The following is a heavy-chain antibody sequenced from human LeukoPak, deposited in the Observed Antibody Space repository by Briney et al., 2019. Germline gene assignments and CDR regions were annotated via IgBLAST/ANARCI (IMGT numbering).Heavy chain of an antibody. V-gene: IGHV4-59*08. D-gene: IGHD1-26*01. CDR3: ARLPVVGAAAYYYGMDV. CDR1: AGSISVYY. Sequence: SETLSLTCSVSAGSISVYYWSWIRQPPGKGLGWIGYIYYSVTTNYHPSLKSRVTISVDTSKNQFSLKLSSVTAADTAVYYFARLPVVGAAAYYYGMDVWGQGTTVTVS. J-gene: IGHJ6*02. CDR2: IYYSVTT.